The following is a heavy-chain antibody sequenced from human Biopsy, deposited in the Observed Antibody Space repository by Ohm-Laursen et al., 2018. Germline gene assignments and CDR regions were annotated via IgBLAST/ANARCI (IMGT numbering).Heavy chain of an antibody. CDR1: GYTFADSY. Sequence: ASVKVSCKASGYTFADSYMHWVRQAPGQGLEWMGWINPNSGGTNYAQKFQGRVTMTRDTSMSTAYMELNRLRSDDTAVYYCARGGLNYWYFDLWGRGTLVTVSS. D-gene: IGHD1-26*01. V-gene: IGHV1-2*02. CDR2: INPNSGGT. CDR3: ARGGLNYWYFDL. J-gene: IGHJ2*01.